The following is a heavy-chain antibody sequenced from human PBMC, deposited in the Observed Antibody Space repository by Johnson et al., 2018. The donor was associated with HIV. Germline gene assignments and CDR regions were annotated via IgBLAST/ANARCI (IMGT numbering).Heavy chain of an antibody. V-gene: IGHV3-20*04. Sequence: EVQLMESGGGVVRPGGSLRLSCAASGFTFYDYGMSWVRQAPGKGLEWVSGINWNGGSTGYADSVKGRFTISRDNAKNSLYLQMNSLRAEDTAVYYCARRAYCGGCSYIGFDLWGQGTKVTVSS. D-gene: IGHD2-21*01. CDR1: GFTFYDYG. CDR2: INWNGGST. J-gene: IGHJ3*01. CDR3: ARRAYCGGCSYIGFDL.